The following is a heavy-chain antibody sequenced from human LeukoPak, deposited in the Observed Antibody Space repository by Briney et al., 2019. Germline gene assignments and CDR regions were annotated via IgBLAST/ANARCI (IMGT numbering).Heavy chain of an antibody. CDR1: RFVFPSHG. J-gene: IGHJ4*02. V-gene: IGHV3-30*02. D-gene: IGHD1-26*01. CDR3: ARDTSVGAAYFDL. Sequence: GGSLRLSYAASRFVFPSHGMHWVRQAPGKGLEWVAFIRYDGSEKYYADSVQGRFSISRDNSRNTLSLQMTTLRPDDTAVYFCARDTSVGAAYFDLWGQGALVAVSS. CDR2: IRYDGSEK.